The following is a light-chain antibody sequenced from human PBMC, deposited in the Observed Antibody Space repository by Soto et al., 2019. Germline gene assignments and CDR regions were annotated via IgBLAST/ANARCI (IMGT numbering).Light chain of an antibody. CDR3: QQSYSLPYT. J-gene: IGKJ2*01. CDR1: QNVLIY. CDR2: SAS. V-gene: IGKV1-39*01. Sequence: DIQMTQSPSSLSASVGDRVTITCRASQNVLIYLSWYQQKPGEAPKFLIYSASNLQSGVPSRFSGSGSGTDFTLTIISLQPEDFATYYCQQSYSLPYTFGQGTKLEIK.